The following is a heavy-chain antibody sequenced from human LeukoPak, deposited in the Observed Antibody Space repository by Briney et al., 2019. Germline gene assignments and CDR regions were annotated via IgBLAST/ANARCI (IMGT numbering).Heavy chain of an antibody. Sequence: ASVKVSCKASGYTFTGYYMHWVRQAPGQGLEWMGWISPNSGGTNFGPKFHGRVSMTRDTSISTAYMELSSLRSDDTAVYYCARGDKKENQSGPSGYFDPWGQGTLVTVSS. CDR1: GYTFTGYY. D-gene: IGHD3-10*01. J-gene: IGHJ5*02. CDR3: ARGDKKENQSGPSGYFDP. CDR2: ISPNSGGT. V-gene: IGHV1-2*02.